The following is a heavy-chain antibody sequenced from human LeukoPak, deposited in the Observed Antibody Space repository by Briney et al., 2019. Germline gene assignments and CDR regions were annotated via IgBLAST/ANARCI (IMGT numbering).Heavy chain of an antibody. J-gene: IGHJ4*02. Sequence: GGSLRLSCAASGFTFSSYSMNWVRQAPGKGLEWVSYISSSSSTIYYADSVKGRFTISRDNAKNSLYLQMNSLRAEDTAVYYCARGAGQLLYPALDYWGQGTLVTVSS. D-gene: IGHD2-2*02. V-gene: IGHV3-48*01. CDR1: GFTFSSYS. CDR3: ARGAGQLLYPALDY. CDR2: ISSSSSTI.